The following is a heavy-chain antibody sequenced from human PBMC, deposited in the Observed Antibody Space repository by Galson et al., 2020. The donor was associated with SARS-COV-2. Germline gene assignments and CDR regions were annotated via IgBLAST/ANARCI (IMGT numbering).Heavy chain of an antibody. V-gene: IGHV3-23*01. Sequence: GGSLRLSCAGSGFTFSRYAMSSVRQVPGKGLEWVSSVTAGGSITYHADTVKGRFTISRDNSKNTLYLQMNSLRVEDTALYYCAKDQGNDYGDQLDYWGQGTLVSVSS. CDR1: GFTFSRYA. CDR2: VTAGGSIT. CDR3: AKDQGNDYGDQLDY. D-gene: IGHD4-17*01. J-gene: IGHJ4*02.